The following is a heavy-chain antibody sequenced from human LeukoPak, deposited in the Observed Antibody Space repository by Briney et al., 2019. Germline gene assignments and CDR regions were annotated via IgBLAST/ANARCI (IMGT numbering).Heavy chain of an antibody. V-gene: IGHV4-30-2*01. Sequence: SETLSLTCTVSGGSISSGGYYWSWIRQPPGKGLEWIGYIYHSGSTYYNPSLKSRVTISVDTSKNQFSLKLSSVTAADTAVYYCARGAIFGVVIISGAFDIWGQGTMVTVSS. CDR1: GGSISSGGYY. J-gene: IGHJ3*02. D-gene: IGHD3-3*01. CDR2: IYHSGST. CDR3: ARGAIFGVVIISGAFDI.